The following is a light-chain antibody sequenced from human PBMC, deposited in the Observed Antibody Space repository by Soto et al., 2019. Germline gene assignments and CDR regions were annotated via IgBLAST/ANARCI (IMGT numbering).Light chain of an antibody. Sequence: DIQMTQSPSSLSASLGDRVTITCRASQTISGFLNWYQQTPGKAPKVLIYAASSLESGVPLRFSGSGSWTDFTLTISRLQPEDFATCYCQQSYSTPYTFGQGTKLEIK. CDR2: AAS. CDR3: QQSYSTPYT. V-gene: IGKV1-39*01. J-gene: IGKJ2*01. CDR1: QTISGF.